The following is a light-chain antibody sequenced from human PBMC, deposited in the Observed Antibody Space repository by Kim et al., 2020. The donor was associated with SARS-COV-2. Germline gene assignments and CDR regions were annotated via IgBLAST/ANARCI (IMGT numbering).Light chain of an antibody. CDR1: QSISSY. J-gene: IGKJ1*01. CDR3: QHSYSYPWT. Sequence: DIQLTQSPSSLSASVGDRVTMTCRASQSISSYLNWYQEKPGKAPRLLIYVASNLATGVPPRFSGSGSGTDFTLTINSLQPEDFATYYCQHSYSYPWTFGQGTKVEIK. CDR2: VAS. V-gene: IGKV1-39*01.